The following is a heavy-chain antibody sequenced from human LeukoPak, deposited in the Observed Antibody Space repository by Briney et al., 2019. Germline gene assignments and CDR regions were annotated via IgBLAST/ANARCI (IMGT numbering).Heavy chain of an antibody. J-gene: IGHJ4*02. V-gene: IGHV3-9*03. CDR3: AKDTRSTYGSGSYCFDY. D-gene: IGHD3-10*01. CDR2: ISWNSGSI. CDR1: GFTFDDYG. Sequence: GGSLRLSCAASGFTFDDYGMSWVRQAPGKGLEWVSGISWNSGSIGYADSVKGRFTISRDNAKNSLYLQMNSLRAEDMALYYCAKDTRSTYGSGSYCFDYWGQGTLVTVSS.